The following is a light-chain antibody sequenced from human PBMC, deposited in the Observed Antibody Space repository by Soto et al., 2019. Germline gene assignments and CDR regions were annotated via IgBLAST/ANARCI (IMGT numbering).Light chain of an antibody. J-gene: IGLJ1*01. CDR3: QSYDNRLSAYV. CDR1: SSNIGAGYD. CDR2: GNT. Sequence: QSVVTQPPSVSGAPGQRVTISCTGTSSNIGAGYDVHWYQHLPGTAPKLLIYGNTIRPSGVPDRFSGSKSGTSASLAITGLQAEDEADYYCQSYDNRLSAYVFGTGTKLTVL. V-gene: IGLV1-40*01.